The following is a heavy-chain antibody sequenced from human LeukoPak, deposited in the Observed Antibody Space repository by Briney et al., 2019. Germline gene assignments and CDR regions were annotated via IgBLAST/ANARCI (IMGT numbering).Heavy chain of an antibody. D-gene: IGHD1-26*01. CDR1: GFTFSSYS. J-gene: IGHJ4*02. CDR2: ISGSGAST. V-gene: IGHV3-23*01. Sequence: GGSLRLSCPASGFTFSSYSMNWVRQAPGKGLEWVSAISGSGASTHYADSVKGRFSISRDNSKNTLHLQMNSLRAEDTAVYYCARGGGGSYYSYWGQGTLVTVSS. CDR3: ARGGGGSYYSY.